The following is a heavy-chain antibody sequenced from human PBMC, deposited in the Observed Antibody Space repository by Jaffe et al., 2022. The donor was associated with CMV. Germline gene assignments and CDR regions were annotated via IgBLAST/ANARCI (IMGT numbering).Heavy chain of an antibody. CDR1: GYIFTNCA. D-gene: IGHD3-22*01. Sequence: QVQLVQSGAEVKRPGASVKVSCGASGYIFTNCAIHWVRQAPGQRPEWMGWINIGNGDTKYSRAFQGRVTFTRDTSASAAYMELSSLRPEDTAVYYCARDMILARPYYFYMDVWGKGTTVTVSS. J-gene: IGHJ6*03. CDR2: INIGNGDT. V-gene: IGHV1-3*04. CDR3: ARDMILARPYYFYMDV.